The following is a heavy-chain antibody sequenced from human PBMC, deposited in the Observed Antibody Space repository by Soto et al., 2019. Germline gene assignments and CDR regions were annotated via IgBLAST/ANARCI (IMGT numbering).Heavy chain of an antibody. J-gene: IGHJ6*02. CDR1: GVSFNNNG. V-gene: IGHV1-69*01. Sequence: QVQLVQSGAEVKKPGSSVKVSCKTSGVSFNNNGIGWVRQATGHGLEWMGGVSPPFRTSNYARKFQGRISITADASTGTVNMELSSLTSEDTAQYYCARVLYYGSGSYSPYGVDVWGQGTTVTVSS. CDR2: VSPPFRTS. D-gene: IGHD3-10*01. CDR3: ARVLYYGSGSYSPYGVDV.